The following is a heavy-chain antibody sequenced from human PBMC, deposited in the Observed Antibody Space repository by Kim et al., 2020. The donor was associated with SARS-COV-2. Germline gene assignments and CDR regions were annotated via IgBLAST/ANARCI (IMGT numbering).Heavy chain of an antibody. J-gene: IGHJ4*02. D-gene: IGHD2-15*01. Sequence: SGPTLVNPTQTLTLTCTFSGFSLSTTGVGVGWIRQPPGKALEWLVVIYWDADKRYSPSLRSRLTITKDTSKNQVVLTMTNMDPVDTATYYCAHRLPNSGGWDSGLFDYWGQGTLVTVSS. CDR3: AHRLPNSGGWDSGLFDY. V-gene: IGHV2-5*02. CDR1: GFSLSTTGVG. CDR2: IYWDADK.